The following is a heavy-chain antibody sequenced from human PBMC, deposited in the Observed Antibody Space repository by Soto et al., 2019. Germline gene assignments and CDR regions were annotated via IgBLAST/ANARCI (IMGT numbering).Heavy chain of an antibody. CDR2: ISSSGSTM. Sequence: EVQLVESGGGLVKPGGSLRLSCAASGFTFSSYSMNWVRQAPGKGLEWVSSISSSGSTMYYADSVKGRFTISRDNAKNSLYLQMNSLRVEDTAVYYCARARYYNSGSYYCDYWGQGTLVTVFS. CDR1: GFTFSSYS. J-gene: IGHJ4*02. V-gene: IGHV3-21*04. D-gene: IGHD3-10*01. CDR3: ARARYYNSGSYYCDY.